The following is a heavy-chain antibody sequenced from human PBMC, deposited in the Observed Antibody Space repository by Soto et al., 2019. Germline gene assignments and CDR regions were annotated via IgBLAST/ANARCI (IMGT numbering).Heavy chain of an antibody. CDR1: GFTFNTLA. D-gene: IGHD4-17*01. Sequence: QVQLVESGGGVVQPGRSLRLSCAASGFTFNTLAMHWVRQAPGKGLEWGALIWYDGSNKYYADSVEGRFTISRDNSQNTVYLQMNSLGADDTAIYYCAREVDYGDYPWGIDYWGQGTLVTVSS. V-gene: IGHV3-33*01. CDR2: IWYDGSNK. CDR3: AREVDYGDYPWGIDY. J-gene: IGHJ4*02.